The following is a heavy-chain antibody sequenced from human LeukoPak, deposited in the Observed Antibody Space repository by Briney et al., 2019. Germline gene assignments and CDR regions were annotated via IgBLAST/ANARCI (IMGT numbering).Heavy chain of an antibody. Sequence: QPGGSLRLSCAASGFTFNNYGMHWARQAPGKGLEWVALISYDGSNKNYADSVKGRFTISRDDSKNTLYLQMNSLRAEDTAVYYCAKVDPIYGDYVGAFDYWGQETLVTVSS. CDR3: AKVDPIYGDYVGAFDY. D-gene: IGHD4-17*01. J-gene: IGHJ4*02. V-gene: IGHV3-30*18. CDR2: ISYDGSNK. CDR1: GFTFNNYG.